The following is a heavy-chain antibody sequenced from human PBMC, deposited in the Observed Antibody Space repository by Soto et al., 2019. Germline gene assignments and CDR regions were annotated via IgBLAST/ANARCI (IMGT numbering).Heavy chain of an antibody. Sequence: CRRKAHGQGLEWMGWISAYNGNTNYAQKLQGRVTMTTDTSTSTAYMELRSLRSDDTAVYYCARGYSGSYPFDYWGQGTLVTVSS. V-gene: IGHV1-18*01. D-gene: IGHD1-26*01. J-gene: IGHJ4*02. CDR3: ARGYSGSYPFDY. CDR2: ISAYNGNT.